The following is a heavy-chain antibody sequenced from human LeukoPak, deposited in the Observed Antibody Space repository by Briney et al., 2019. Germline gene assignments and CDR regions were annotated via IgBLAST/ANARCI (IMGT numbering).Heavy chain of an antibody. CDR2: IIGSGGNT. CDR1: GFTFSSYA. J-gene: IGHJ4*02. V-gene: IGHV3-23*01. D-gene: IGHD3-10*01. Sequence: GGSLRLSCAASGFTFSSYAMSWVRLPPGKGLEWVSVIIGSGGNTYYADSVKGRFTISRDNSKNTLYLQMNSLRDEDTAIYYCGKDSKYYGSGSYYKGPVDYWGQGTLVTVSS. CDR3: GKDSKYYGSGSYYKGPVDY.